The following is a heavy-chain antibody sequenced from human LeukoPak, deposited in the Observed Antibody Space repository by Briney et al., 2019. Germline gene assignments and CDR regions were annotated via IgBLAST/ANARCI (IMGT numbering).Heavy chain of an antibody. Sequence: SETLSLTCAVYGGSFSGYYWSWIRQPPGKWLEWIGEITHSGSTNYNPSLKSRVTISVDTSKNQFSLKLSSVTAADTAVYYCARERRVLRFLEWLPYPYYFDYWGQGTLVTVSS. CDR1: GGSFSGYY. D-gene: IGHD3-3*01. J-gene: IGHJ4*02. CDR2: ITHSGST. V-gene: IGHV4-34*01. CDR3: ARERRVLRFLEWLPYPYYFDY.